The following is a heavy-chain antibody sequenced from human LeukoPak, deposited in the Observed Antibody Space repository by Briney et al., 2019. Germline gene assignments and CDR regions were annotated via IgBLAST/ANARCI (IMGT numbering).Heavy chain of an antibody. CDR1: GYTFTSYD. J-gene: IGHJ4*02. V-gene: IGHV1-8*01. D-gene: IGHD6-19*01. Sequence: ASVKVSCKASGYTFTSYDINWVRQATGQGLEWMGWMNPNSGSTGYAQKFQGRVTMTRNTSISTAYMELSSLRSEDTAVYYCARGQGSSGPRGFDYWGQGTLVTVSS. CDR2: MNPNSGST. CDR3: ARGQGSSGPRGFDY.